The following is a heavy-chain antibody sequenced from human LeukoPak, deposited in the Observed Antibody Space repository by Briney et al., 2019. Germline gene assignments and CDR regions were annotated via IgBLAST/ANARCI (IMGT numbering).Heavy chain of an antibody. Sequence: GASVKVSCKASEYTFTSYDINWVRQATGQGLEWMGWMNPNSGNTGYAQKFQDRVTMTRNTSISTAYMELSSLRSEDTAVYYCARDSPARGDPPPHWGQGTLVTVSS. J-gene: IGHJ1*01. CDR1: EYTFTSYD. D-gene: IGHD3-10*01. CDR3: ARDSPARGDPPPH. CDR2: MNPNSGNT. V-gene: IGHV1-8*01.